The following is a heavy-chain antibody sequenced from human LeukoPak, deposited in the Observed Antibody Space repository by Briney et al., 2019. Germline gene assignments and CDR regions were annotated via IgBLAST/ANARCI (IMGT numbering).Heavy chain of an antibody. D-gene: IGHD4-17*01. J-gene: IGHJ6*03. CDR2: IIPIFGTA. CDR3: ARDHPDYGDYPYYYYYMDV. V-gene: IGHV1-69*13. Sequence: SVKVSCKASGYTFTSYGISWVRQAPGQGLEWMGGIIPIFGTANYAQKFQGRVTITADGSTSTAYMELSSLRSEDTAVYYCARDHPDYGDYPYYYYYMDVWGKGTTVTISS. CDR1: GYTFTSYG.